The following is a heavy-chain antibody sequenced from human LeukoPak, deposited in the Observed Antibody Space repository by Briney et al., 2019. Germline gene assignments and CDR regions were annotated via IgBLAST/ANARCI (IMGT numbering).Heavy chain of an antibody. CDR1: GFMFSSYG. D-gene: IGHD2/OR15-2a*01. CDR2: ISSSSSHK. CDR3: ARDENSFDM. Sequence: PGGSLRLSCAASGFMFSSYGMNWVRQAPGKGLEWVSFISSSSSHKYYADSLRGRFTISRDNSKNSLYLQMNSLRAEDTAVYYCARDENSFDMWGQGTMVTVSS. V-gene: IGHV3-21*01. J-gene: IGHJ3*02.